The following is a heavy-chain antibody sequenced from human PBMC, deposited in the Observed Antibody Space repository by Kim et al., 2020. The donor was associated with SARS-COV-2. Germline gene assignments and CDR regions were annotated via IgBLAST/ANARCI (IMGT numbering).Heavy chain of an antibody. CDR3: ARGGGTYSSSWYDSLRGSNWFDP. V-gene: IGHV5-10-1*01. CDR2: IDPSDSYT. D-gene: IGHD6-13*01. CDR1: GYSFTSYW. Sequence: GESLKISCKGSGYSFTSYWISWVRQMPGKGLEWMGRIDPSDSYTNYSPSFQGHVTISADKSISTAYLQWSSLKASDTAMYYCARGGGTYSSSWYDSLRGSNWFDPWGQGTLVTVSS. J-gene: IGHJ5*02.